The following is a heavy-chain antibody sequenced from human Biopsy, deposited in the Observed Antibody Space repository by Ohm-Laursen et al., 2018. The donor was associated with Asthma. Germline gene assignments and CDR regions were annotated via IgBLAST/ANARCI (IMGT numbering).Heavy chain of an antibody. D-gene: IGHD1-14*01. CDR1: GFTFSHYN. J-gene: IGHJ4*02. CDR2: ITDTSRYI. CDR3: ARDGPELPTELDY. Sequence: SLRLSCAASGFTFSHYNMNWVRQAPGKGLEWVSSITDTSRYIKYADSVEGRFTISRDNAKNPLYLQMNSLRAEDTAVYYCARDGPELPTELDYWGPGTLVTVSS. V-gene: IGHV3-21*01.